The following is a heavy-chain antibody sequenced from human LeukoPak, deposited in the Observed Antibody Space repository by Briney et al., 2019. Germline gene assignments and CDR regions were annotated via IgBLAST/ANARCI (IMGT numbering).Heavy chain of an antibody. J-gene: IGHJ4*02. D-gene: IGHD3-22*01. CDR2: INPSGGST. Sequence: GASVKVSCKASGYTFTSYYMHWVRQAPGQGLEWMGIINPSGGSTSYAQKFQGRVTMTRDMSTSTVYMELSSLRSEDTAVYYCARDFLNDSSGYYSPGYWGQGTLVTVSS. V-gene: IGHV1-46*01. CDR1: GYTFTSYY. CDR3: ARDFLNDSSGYYSPGY.